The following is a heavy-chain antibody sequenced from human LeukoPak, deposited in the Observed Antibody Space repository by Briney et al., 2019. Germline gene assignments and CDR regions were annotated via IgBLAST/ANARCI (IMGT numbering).Heavy chain of an antibody. D-gene: IGHD6-19*01. CDR1: GYTFTSYD. CDR2: IIPIFGTA. J-gene: IGHJ4*02. Sequence: ASVKVSCKASGYTFTSYDINWVRQATGQGLEWMGGIIPIFGTANYAQKFQGRVTITADESTSTAYMELSSLRSEDTAVYYCARESIAVAGSVDYWGQGTLVTVSS. CDR3: ARESIAVAGSVDY. V-gene: IGHV1-69*13.